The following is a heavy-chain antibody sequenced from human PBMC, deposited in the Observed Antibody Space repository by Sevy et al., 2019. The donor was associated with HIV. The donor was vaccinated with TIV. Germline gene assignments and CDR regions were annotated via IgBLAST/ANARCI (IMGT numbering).Heavy chain of an antibody. V-gene: IGHV3-23*01. D-gene: IGHD1-20*01. CDR1: GVIFNSHA. CDR2: ISGSGGYT. Sequence: GGSLRLSCAASGVIFNSHAMSWVRQAPGKGLEWVSTISGSGGYTYYSDSVKGRFSISRDNSKNTVYPQMNSLRAEDTAVYYCTNRGIVIITGFDYWGQGTLVTVSS. J-gene: IGHJ4*02. CDR3: TNRGIVIITGFDY.